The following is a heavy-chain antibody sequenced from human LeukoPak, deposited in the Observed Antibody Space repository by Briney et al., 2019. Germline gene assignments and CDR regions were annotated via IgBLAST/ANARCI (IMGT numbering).Heavy chain of an antibody. CDR3: AKGDSSSWYGYYFDY. J-gene: IGHJ4*02. V-gene: IGHV3-30-3*01. CDR2: ISYDGSNK. CDR1: GFTFSNYP. Sequence: GGSLRLSCAASGFTFSNYPMHWVRQAPGKGLEWVAVISYDGSNKYYADSVKGPFTISRDNSKNTLSLQMNSLRDEDTAVYYCAKGDSSSWYGYYFDYWGQRTLVTVSS. D-gene: IGHD6-13*01.